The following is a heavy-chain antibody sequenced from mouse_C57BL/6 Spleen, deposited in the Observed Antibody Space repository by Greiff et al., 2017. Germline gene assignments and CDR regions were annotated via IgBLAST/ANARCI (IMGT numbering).Heavy chain of an antibody. Sequence: QFQLQQPGAELVKPGASVKLSCTASGYTFTSYWMHWVKQRPVQGLEWIGMIHPNSGSTNYNETFKSKATLTVDKSSSTAYMQLSSLTSEDSAVYYCARKANWTLFAYWGQGTLVTVSA. CDR1: GYTFTSYW. V-gene: IGHV1-64*01. J-gene: IGHJ3*01. CDR3: ARKANWTLFAY. D-gene: IGHD4-1*01. CDR2: IHPNSGST.